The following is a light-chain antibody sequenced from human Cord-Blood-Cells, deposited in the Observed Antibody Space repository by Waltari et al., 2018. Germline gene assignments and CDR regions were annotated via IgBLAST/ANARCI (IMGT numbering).Light chain of an antibody. CDR3: SSYTSSSTYV. Sequence: QSALTQPASVSGSPGQSLTISCPGTSSDVGGYNYVSWYQQHPGKAPKLMIYDVSNRPSGVSNRFSGSKSGNTASLTISALQAEDEADYYCSSYTSSSTYVFGTGTKVTVL. CDR2: DVS. J-gene: IGLJ1*01. V-gene: IGLV2-14*01. CDR1: SSDVGGYNY.